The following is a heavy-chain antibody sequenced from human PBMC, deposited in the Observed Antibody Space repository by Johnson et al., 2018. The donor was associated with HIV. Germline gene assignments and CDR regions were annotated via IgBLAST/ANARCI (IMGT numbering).Heavy chain of an antibody. Sequence: QVQLVESGGGVVQPGRSLRLSCAASGFTFSSYAMHWVRQAPGKGLEWVAVISYDGSKKYYADSVKGRFTIYRDNSKNTLYLQMNSLRSEDKAVYYCASILVVAAQEADAFDSWGQGTMVTVSS. CDR3: ASILVVAAQEADAFDS. CDR1: GFTFSSYA. CDR2: ISYDGSKK. D-gene: IGHD2-15*01. J-gene: IGHJ3*02. V-gene: IGHV3-30-3*01.